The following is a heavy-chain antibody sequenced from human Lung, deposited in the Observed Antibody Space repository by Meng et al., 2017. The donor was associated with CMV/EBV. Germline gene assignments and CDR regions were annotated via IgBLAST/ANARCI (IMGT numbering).Heavy chain of an antibody. CDR3: ARGSALNSH. Sequence: LRLSCASSGFTFRTSWMQWVRQVPGKGVVWVAHINSDGSYTNYADSVKGRFTISRDNAKNTLYLQMISLRTEDAAIYYCARGSALNSHWGQGTLVTVSS. V-gene: IGHV3-74*01. J-gene: IGHJ4*02. D-gene: IGHD2-21*01. CDR2: INSDGSYT. CDR1: GFTFRTSW.